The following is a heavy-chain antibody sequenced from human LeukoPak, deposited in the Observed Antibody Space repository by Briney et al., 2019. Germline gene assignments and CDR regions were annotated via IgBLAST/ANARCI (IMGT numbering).Heavy chain of an antibody. V-gene: IGHV3-21*01. CDR2: ISSSSSYI. J-gene: IGHJ6*03. CDR3: ARGGSSGYYLNTYMDV. Sequence: PGGSLRLSCAASGFTFSSYSMNLVRQAPGKGLEWVSSISSSSSYIYYADSVKGRFTISRDNAKNSLYLQMNSLRAEDTAVYYCARGGSSGYYLNTYMDVWGKGTTVTVSS. D-gene: IGHD3-22*01. CDR1: GFTFSSYS.